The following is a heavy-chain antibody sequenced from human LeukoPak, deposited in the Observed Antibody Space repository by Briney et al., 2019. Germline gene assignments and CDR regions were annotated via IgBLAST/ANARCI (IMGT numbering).Heavy chain of an antibody. CDR1: GFTFSTYY. Sequence: PGGSLRLSCAASGFTFSTYYMNWVRQAPGKGLEWVSFITGSSSYIYYTDSVKGRFTISRDNAKNSLFLQMNSLRDEDTAVYYCASSSTSAPLLHHWGQGTLVTVSS. D-gene: IGHD2-2*01. J-gene: IGHJ4*02. CDR3: ASSSTSAPLLHH. CDR2: ITGSSSYI. V-gene: IGHV3-21*01.